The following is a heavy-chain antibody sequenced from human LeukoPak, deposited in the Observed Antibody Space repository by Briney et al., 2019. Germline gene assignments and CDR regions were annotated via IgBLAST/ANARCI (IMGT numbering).Heavy chain of an antibody. CDR2: IRYDGSNK. CDR1: GFTFSSYG. V-gene: IGHV3-30*02. Sequence: GGSLRLSCAASGFTFSSYGMHWVRQAPGKGLEWVAFIRYDGSNKYYADSVKGRFTISRDNSKNTLYVQMNSLRAEETAVYYCAKVGYSYAPRNIDYWGQGTLVTVSS. D-gene: IGHD5-18*01. J-gene: IGHJ4*02. CDR3: AKVGYSYAPRNIDY.